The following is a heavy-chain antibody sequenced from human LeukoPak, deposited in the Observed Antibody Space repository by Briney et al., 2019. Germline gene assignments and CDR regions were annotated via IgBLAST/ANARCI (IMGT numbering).Heavy chain of an antibody. CDR3: ATYDYVWGSYPHAFDI. Sequence: PGGSLRLSCAASGFTVSSNYMSWVRQAPGKGLECVSVNYSGGSTYYADSVKGRFTISRDNAKNSLYLQMNSLRAEDTAVYYCATYDYVWGSYPHAFDIWGQGTMVTVSS. CDR1: GFTVSSNY. J-gene: IGHJ3*02. V-gene: IGHV3-53*01. D-gene: IGHD3-16*01. CDR2: NYSGGST.